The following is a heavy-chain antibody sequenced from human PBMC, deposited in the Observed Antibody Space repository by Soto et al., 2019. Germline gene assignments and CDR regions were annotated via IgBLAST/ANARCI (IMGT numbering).Heavy chain of an antibody. Sequence: SETLSLTCTVSGGSISSYYWSWIRQPPGKGLEWIGYIYYSGSTNYNPSLKSRVTISVDTSKNQFSLKLSSVTAADTAVYYCARRSATVTPLGYYYYMDVWGKGTTVTVSS. J-gene: IGHJ6*03. CDR1: GGSISSYY. CDR3: ARRSATVTPLGYYYYMDV. V-gene: IGHV4-59*08. CDR2: IYYSGST. D-gene: IGHD4-17*01.